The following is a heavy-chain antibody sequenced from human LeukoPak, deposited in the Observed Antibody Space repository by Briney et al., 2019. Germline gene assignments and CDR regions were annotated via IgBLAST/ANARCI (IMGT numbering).Heavy chain of an antibody. V-gene: IGHV4-38-2*02. J-gene: IGHJ4*02. CDR1: GYSISSGYY. CDR2: INHSGST. D-gene: IGHD5-24*01. Sequence: SETLSLTCTVSGYSISSGYYWGWIRQPPGKGLEWIGEINHSGSTNYNPSLKSRVTISVDTSKNQFSLKLSSVTAADTAVYYCARHSGRWLQLSYFDYWGQGTLVTVSS. CDR3: ARHSGRWLQLSYFDY.